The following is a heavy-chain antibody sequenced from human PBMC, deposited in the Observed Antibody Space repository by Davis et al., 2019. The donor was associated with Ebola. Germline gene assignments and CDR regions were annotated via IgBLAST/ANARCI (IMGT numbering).Heavy chain of an antibody. Sequence: SVKVSCKASGGTFSIFGINWVRQAPGQGLEWVGKIIPALDMTYYAQKFQGRVTITADKSTTTVHMDVDSLKSEDTAVYYCARDRTGDLGELLDTWGQGTLVTVSS. CDR1: GGTFSIFG. J-gene: IGHJ5*02. CDR2: IIPALDMT. V-gene: IGHV1-69*04. D-gene: IGHD3-16*01. CDR3: ARDRTGDLGELLDT.